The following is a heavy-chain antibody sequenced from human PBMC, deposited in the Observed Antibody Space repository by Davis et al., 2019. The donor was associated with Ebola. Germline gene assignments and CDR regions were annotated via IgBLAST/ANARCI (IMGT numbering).Heavy chain of an antibody. CDR3: TTGGYDILTGLNDY. CDR1: GFTFSSYW. CDR2: IRSKANSYAT. Sequence: GGSLRLSCAASGFTFSSYWMSWVRQASGKGLEWVGRIRSKANSYATAYAASVKGRFTISRDDSKNTAYLQMNSLKTEDTAVYYCTTGGYDILTGLNDYWGQGTLVTVSS. V-gene: IGHV3-73*01. D-gene: IGHD3-9*01. J-gene: IGHJ4*02.